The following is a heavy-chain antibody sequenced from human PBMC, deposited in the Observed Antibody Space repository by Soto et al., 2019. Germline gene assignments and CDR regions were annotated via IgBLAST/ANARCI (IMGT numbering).Heavy chain of an antibody. D-gene: IGHD3-10*01. CDR2: INAGNGNT. CDR3: ARDHEPPQYYYGSGSYFWFDP. V-gene: IGHV1-3*01. J-gene: IGHJ5*02. CDR1: GYTFTSYA. Sequence: GASVKVSCKASGYTFTSYAMHWVRQAPGQRLEWMGWINAGNGNTKYSQKFQGRVTITRDTSASTAYMELSSLRSEDTAVYYCARDHEPPQYYYGSGSYFWFDPWGQGTLVTVSS.